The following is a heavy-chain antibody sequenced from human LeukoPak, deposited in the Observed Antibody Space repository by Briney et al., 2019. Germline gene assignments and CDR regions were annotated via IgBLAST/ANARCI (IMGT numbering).Heavy chain of an antibody. J-gene: IGHJ4*02. CDR3: ARYYYDSSGYYNY. CDR1: GFTFSSYW. CDR2: IKQDGSEK. V-gene: IGHV3-7*03. Sequence: GGSLRLSCAASGFTFSSYWMSWVRQAPGKGLEWVANIKQDGSEKYYVDSVKGRFTISRDNAKNSLYLQMNSLRAEDTALYYCARYYYDSSGYYNYWGQGTLVTVSS. D-gene: IGHD3-22*01.